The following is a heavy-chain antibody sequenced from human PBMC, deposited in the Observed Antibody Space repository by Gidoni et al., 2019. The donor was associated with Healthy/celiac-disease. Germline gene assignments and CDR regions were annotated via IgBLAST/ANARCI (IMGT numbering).Heavy chain of an antibody. CDR3: ARDPDYGMDV. Sequence: QVQLVESGGGVVQPGRSLRLSCPASGFTFSSYAMHWVRQAPGKGLEWVAVISYDGSNKYYADSVKGRFTISRDNSKNTLYLQMNSLRAEDTAVYYCARDPDYGMDVWGQGTTVTVSS. CDR2: ISYDGSNK. J-gene: IGHJ6*02. V-gene: IGHV3-30*01. CDR1: GFTFSSYA.